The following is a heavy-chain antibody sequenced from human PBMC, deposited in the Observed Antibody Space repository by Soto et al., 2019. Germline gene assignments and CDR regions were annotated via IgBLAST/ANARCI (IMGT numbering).Heavy chain of an antibody. Sequence: PSETLSLTCTVPGGSISSYYWSWIRQPPGKGLEWIGYIYYSGSTNYNPSLKSRVTISVDTSKNQFSLKLSSVTAADTAVYYCARDGYSSRRVYYGMDVWGQGTTVTVSS. D-gene: IGHD6-13*01. V-gene: IGHV4-59*01. CDR2: IYYSGST. CDR1: GGSISSYY. J-gene: IGHJ6*02. CDR3: ARDGYSSRRVYYGMDV.